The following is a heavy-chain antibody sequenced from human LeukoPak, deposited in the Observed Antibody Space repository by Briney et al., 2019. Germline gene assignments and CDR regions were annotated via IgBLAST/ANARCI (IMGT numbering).Heavy chain of an antibody. CDR1: GFTFSNYA. J-gene: IGHJ4*02. D-gene: IGHD6-19*01. V-gene: IGHV3-23*01. CDR3: AKAQRQWLGDY. CDR2: ISGSGGTT. Sequence: GGSLRLSCAASGFTFSNYAMSWVRQAPGKGLEWVSAISGSGGTTYYADSDSVKGRFTISRDNSKNTVYLQMSSLKVEDTAVYYCAKAQRQWLGDYWGQGTLVTVSS.